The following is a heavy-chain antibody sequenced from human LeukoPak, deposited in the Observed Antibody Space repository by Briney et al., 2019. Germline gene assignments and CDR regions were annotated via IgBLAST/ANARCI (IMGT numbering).Heavy chain of an antibody. V-gene: IGHV3-9*01. CDR3: AKDKRRGFMGGDYFDC. J-gene: IGHJ4*02. D-gene: IGHD3-10*01. CDR1: GFTFSSYA. Sequence: PGGSLRLSCAASGFTFSSYAMSWVRQAPGKGLEWVSGISWNSGGVGYADSVKGRFTISRDNAKNSLYLQMDSLRPEDTALYYCAKDKRRGFMGGDYFDCWGQGTLVTVSS. CDR2: ISWNSGGV.